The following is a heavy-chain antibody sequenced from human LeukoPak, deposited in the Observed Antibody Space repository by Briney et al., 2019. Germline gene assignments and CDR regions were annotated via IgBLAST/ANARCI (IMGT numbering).Heavy chain of an antibody. J-gene: IGHJ4*02. D-gene: IGHD6-13*01. CDR3: AKVKGGSSWQYYFDY. CDR2: ISGSGGTT. Sequence: GGSLRLSCAASGFTFSSYAMGWVRQAPGRGLEWVSAISGSGGTTYYADPVKGRFTISRDNSKNTLYLQMNTLRAEDTALYYCAKVKGGSSWQYYFDYWGQGTLVTVSS. V-gene: IGHV3-23*01. CDR1: GFTFSSYA.